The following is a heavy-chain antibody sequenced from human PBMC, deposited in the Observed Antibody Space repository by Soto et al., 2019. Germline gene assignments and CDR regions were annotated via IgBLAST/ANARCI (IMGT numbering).Heavy chain of an antibody. J-gene: IGHJ6*02. CDR1: GFTFSGSA. CDR2: IRSKANSYAT. CDR3: TTLSGSYLYYYYYGMDV. Sequence: GGSLRLSCAASGFTFSGSAMHWVRQASGKGLEWVGRIRSKANSYATAYAASVKGRVTISRDDSKNTAYLQMNSLKTEDTAVYYCTTLSGSYLYYYYYGMDVWGQGTTVTVSS. D-gene: IGHD3-10*01. V-gene: IGHV3-73*01.